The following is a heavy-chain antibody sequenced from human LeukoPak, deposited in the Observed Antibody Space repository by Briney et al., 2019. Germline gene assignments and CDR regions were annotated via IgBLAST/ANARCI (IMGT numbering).Heavy chain of an antibody. V-gene: IGHV3-20*04. CDR1: GFTFSSYS. CDR2: INWNGGST. Sequence: PGGSLRLSCAASGFTFSSYSMNWVRQAPGKGLEWVSGINWNGGSTGYADSVKGRFTISRDNAKNSLYLQMNSLRAEDTALYYCARDSRYYYGSGSYSYWGQGTLVTVSS. D-gene: IGHD3-10*01. CDR3: ARDSRYYYGSGSYSY. J-gene: IGHJ4*02.